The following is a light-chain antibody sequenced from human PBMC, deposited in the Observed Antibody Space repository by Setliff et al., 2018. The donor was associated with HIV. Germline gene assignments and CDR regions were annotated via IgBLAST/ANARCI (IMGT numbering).Light chain of an antibody. CDR3: CSYAGSSTFPYV. CDR2: EVT. Sequence: QSALTQPPSASGSPGQSVTISCTGTSSDVGGYNYVSWYQQHPGKAPKVMIYEVTKRPSGVSNRFSGSKSGNAASLTISGLQAEDEADYYCCSYAGSSTFPYVFGTGTKVTVL. CDR1: SSDVGGYNY. J-gene: IGLJ1*01. V-gene: IGLV2-23*02.